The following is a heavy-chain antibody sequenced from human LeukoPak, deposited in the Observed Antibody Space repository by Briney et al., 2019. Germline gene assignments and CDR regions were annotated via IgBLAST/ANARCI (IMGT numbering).Heavy chain of an antibody. Sequence: SETLSLTCTVSGGFINSRSYYWGWIRQPPGKGLEWIGSIYDSGTTYYNPSLKGRVTISIDTSKNQFSLKVNSVTAADTAVYYCARVHSKLAYCGGDCYSHSYYFDYWGQGTLVTVSS. D-gene: IGHD2-21*02. CDR1: GGFINSRSYY. CDR2: IYDSGTT. V-gene: IGHV4-39*07. J-gene: IGHJ4*02. CDR3: ARVHSKLAYCGGDCYSHSYYFDY.